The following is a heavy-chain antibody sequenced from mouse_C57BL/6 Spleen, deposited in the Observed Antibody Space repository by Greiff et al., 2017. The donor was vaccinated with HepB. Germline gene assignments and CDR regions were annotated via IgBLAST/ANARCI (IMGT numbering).Heavy chain of an antibody. CDR2: IWGGGST. Sequence: VQLQQSGPGLVQPSQSLSITCTVSGFSLTSYGVHWVRQSPGKGLEWLGVIWGGGSTDYNAAFISRLSISKDNSKSQVFFKMNSLQADDTAIYYCARGITTNYFDYWSQGTTLTVSS. D-gene: IGHD2-4*01. V-gene: IGHV2-2*01. CDR1: GFSLTSYG. J-gene: IGHJ2*01. CDR3: ARGITTNYFDY.